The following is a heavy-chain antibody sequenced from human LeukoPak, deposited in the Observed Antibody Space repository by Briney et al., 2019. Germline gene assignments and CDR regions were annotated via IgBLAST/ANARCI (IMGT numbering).Heavy chain of an antibody. CDR3: SDVSGSY. CDR1: GFTFSSYN. V-gene: IGHV3-21*01. CDR2: ISSSSSHI. D-gene: IGHD3-10*01. J-gene: IGHJ4*02. Sequence: PGGSLRLSCAASGFTFSSYNMNWVRQAPGKGLEWVSFISSSSSHIYYADSVKGRFTISRDNAKNSLYLQMNSLRAEDTAVYYCSDVSGSYWGQGNLVSVSS.